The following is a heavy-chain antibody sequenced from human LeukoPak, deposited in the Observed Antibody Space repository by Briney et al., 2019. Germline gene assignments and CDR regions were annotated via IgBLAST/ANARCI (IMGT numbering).Heavy chain of an antibody. Sequence: SETLSLTCTVSGYSISSGYYWGWIRQPPGKGLEWIGSIYYSGSTYYNPSLKSRVTISVDTSKNQFSLKLSSVTAADTAVYYCARHTAPLGVTTPVNWFDPWGQGTLVTVSS. J-gene: IGHJ5*02. V-gene: IGHV4-38-2*02. CDR3: ARHTAPLGVTTPVNWFDP. CDR2: IYYSGST. D-gene: IGHD4-17*01. CDR1: GYSISSGYY.